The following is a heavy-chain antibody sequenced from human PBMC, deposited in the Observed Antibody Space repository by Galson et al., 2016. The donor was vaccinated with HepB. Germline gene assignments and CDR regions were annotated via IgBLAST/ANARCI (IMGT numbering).Heavy chain of an antibody. J-gene: IGHJ1*01. CDR2: IKPDGSEK. V-gene: IGHV3-7*03. CDR1: GFTFSNYW. D-gene: IGHD3-22*01. Sequence: SLRLSCATSGFTFSNYWMSWVRQAPGKGLEWVANIKPDGSEKYYVDSLKGRFTISRDNAKNSLYLQMNSLRAEDTAVYYCALYYYDSSGFLEYFQHWGQGTRVTVSS. CDR3: ALYYYDSSGFLEYFQH.